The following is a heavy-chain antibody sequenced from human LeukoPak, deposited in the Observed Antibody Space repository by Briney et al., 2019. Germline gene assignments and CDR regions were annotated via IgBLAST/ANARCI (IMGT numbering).Heavy chain of an antibody. CDR1: GGSISSSSSY. CDR3: ADWIAVAGGGFAY. V-gene: IGHV4-39*01. J-gene: IGHJ4*02. Sequence: PSETLSLSCSVSGGSISSSSSYWGWIRQPPGKGLEWIGTIYYTGNTYYNPSLQSRVTISVDTSKNQFSLKLRSVTAADTAIYCCADWIAVAGGGFAYWGQGTLVTVSS. D-gene: IGHD6-19*01. CDR2: IYYTGNT.